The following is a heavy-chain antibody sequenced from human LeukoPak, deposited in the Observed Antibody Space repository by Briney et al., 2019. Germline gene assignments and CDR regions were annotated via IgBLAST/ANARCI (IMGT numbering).Heavy chain of an antibody. D-gene: IGHD2-2*01. CDR1: GFTFSSYS. J-gene: IGHJ4*02. Sequence: GGSLRLSCAASGFTFSSYSMNWVRLAPGKGLEWVSSISSSGNYIYYADSMKGRFTISRDNAKNSLYLQMNSLRAEDTAVYYCARAWSRYCSSTSCYAGDYWGQGTLVIVSS. V-gene: IGHV3-21*01. CDR2: ISSSGNYI. CDR3: ARAWSRYCSSTSCYAGDY.